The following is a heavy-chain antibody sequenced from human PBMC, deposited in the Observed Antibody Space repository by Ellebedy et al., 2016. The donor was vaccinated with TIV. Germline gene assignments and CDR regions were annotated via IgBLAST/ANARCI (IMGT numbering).Heavy chain of an antibody. CDR3: AGPYCSGGSCPLG. D-gene: IGHD2-15*01. V-gene: IGHV3-74*01. CDR2: ITTDGSST. Sequence: PGGSLRLSCAASGFTFSSYWMHWVRQAPGKGLVWVSRITTDGSSTTYADSVKGRFTISRDNAKNTVYLQMDSLRAEDTAVYYCAGPYCSGGSCPLGWGQGTLVTVSS. J-gene: IGHJ4*02. CDR1: GFTFSSYW.